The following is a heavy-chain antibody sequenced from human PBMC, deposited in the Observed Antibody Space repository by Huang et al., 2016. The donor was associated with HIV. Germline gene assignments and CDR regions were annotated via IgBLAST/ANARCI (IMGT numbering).Heavy chain of an antibody. CDR2: ISSSSSTI. J-gene: IGHJ4*02. V-gene: IGHV3-48*01. CDR3: ASSGYNVLDY. Sequence: EVQLVESGGGLVQPGGSLGLSCAASGFTFSSYSMNWVRQAPGKGLEWVSYISSSSSTIYYADSVKGRFTISRDNAKNSLYLQMNSLRAEDTAVYYCASSGYNVLDYWGQGTLVTVSS. D-gene: IGHD5-12*01. CDR1: GFTFSSYS.